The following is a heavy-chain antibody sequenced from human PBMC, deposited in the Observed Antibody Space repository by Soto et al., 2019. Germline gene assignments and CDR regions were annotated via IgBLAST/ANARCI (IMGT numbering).Heavy chain of an antibody. CDR3: ARDLPYMVRGHYYGMDV. CDR2: ISAYNGNT. D-gene: IGHD3-10*01. CDR1: GYTFTRYG. J-gene: IGHJ6*02. Sequence: ASVKVSFKASGYTFTRYGISWVRHAPAQGLEWMGWISAYNGNTNYAQKLQGRVTRTTDTSTSTAYMELRSLRSDDTAVYYCARDLPYMVRGHYYGMDVWGQGTTVTVSS. V-gene: IGHV1-18*04.